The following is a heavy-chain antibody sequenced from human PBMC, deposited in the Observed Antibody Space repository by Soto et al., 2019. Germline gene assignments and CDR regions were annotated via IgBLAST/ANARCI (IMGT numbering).Heavy chain of an antibody. CDR2: IYYSGST. Sequence: PSETLSLTCTVSGGSISSSSYYWGWIRQPPGKGLEWIGSIYYSGSTYYNPSLKSRVTISVDTSKNQFSLKLRSVTAADTAVYYCARHNYGSGSTYFDYWGQGTLVTVSS. J-gene: IGHJ4*02. D-gene: IGHD3-10*01. CDR1: GGSISSSSYY. V-gene: IGHV4-39*01. CDR3: ARHNYGSGSTYFDY.